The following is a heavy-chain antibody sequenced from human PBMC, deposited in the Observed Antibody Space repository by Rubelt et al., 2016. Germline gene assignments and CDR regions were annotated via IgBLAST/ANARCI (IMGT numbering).Heavy chain of an antibody. D-gene: IGHD6-13*01. CDR2: YSGST. V-gene: IGHV4-39*07. Sequence: YSGSTYYNPSLKSRVTISVDTSKNQFSLRLSSVTAADTAVYYCARGFTAAAVDYWGQGTLVTVSS. CDR3: ARGFTAAAVDY. J-gene: IGHJ4*02.